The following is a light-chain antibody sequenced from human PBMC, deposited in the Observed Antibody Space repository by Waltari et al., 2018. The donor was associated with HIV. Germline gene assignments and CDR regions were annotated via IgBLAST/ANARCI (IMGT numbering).Light chain of an antibody. J-gene: IGKJ5*01. CDR3: QQYASSPIT. CDR1: QSVRTNY. V-gene: IGKV3-20*01. CDR2: GAS. Sequence: EIVLTQSPGTLSLSPGERSTLSCRASQSVRTNYLSWYQQKPGQAPRLIIYGASTRATGIPDRFSGSGSGTDFTLTISRLEPEDFAVYYCQQYASSPITFGQGTRLEIK.